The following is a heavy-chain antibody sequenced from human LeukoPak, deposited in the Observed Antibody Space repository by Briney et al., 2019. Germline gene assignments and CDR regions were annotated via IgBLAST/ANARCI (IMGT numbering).Heavy chain of an antibody. CDR3: ARDRSRYGMDV. V-gene: IGHV3-48*03. CDR2: ISSSGSTI. CDR1: GFTFSSYE. J-gene: IGHJ6*02. Sequence: GGSLRLSCAASGFTFSSYEMNWVRQGPGKGLEWVSYISSSGSTIYYADSVKGRFTISRDNAKNSLYLQMNSLRAEDTAVYYCARDRSRYGMDVWGQGTTVTVSS.